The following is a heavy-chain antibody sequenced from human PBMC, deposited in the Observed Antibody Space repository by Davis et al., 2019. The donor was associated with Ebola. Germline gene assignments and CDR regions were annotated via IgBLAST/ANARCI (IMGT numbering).Heavy chain of an antibody. D-gene: IGHD6-19*01. V-gene: IGHV3-23*01. CDR2: ISGSGGST. CDR3: AKDLKGAAVATYAAFDI. J-gene: IGHJ3*02. Sequence: GESLKISCVASGFRFSSYVMSWVRQAPGKGLEWVSAISGSGGSTYYADSVKGRFTISRDNSKNTLYLQMNSLRAEDTAVYYCAKDLKGAAVATYAAFDIWGQGTMVTVSS. CDR1: GFRFSSYV.